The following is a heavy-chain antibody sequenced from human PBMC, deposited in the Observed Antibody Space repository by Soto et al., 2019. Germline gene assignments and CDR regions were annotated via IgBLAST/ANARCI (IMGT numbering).Heavy chain of an antibody. V-gene: IGHV5-10-1*01. CDR3: ASDSIFGVVPNPTVYYNYYYGMDV. J-gene: IGHJ6*02. CDR1: GYSFTSYW. CDR2: IDPSDSYT. Sequence: GESLKISCKGSGYSFTSYWISWVRQMPGKGLEWMGRIDPSDSYTNYSPSFQGHVTISADKSISTAYLQWSSLKASDTAMYYCASDSIFGVVPNPTVYYNYYYGMDVWGQGTTVTVSS. D-gene: IGHD3-3*01.